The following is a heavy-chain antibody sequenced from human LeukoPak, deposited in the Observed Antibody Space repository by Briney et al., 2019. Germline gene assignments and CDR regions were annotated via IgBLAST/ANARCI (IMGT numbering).Heavy chain of an antibody. J-gene: IGHJ5*02. CDR3: ARQAFRRFDP. CDR1: GDSVSSNSVA. D-gene: IGHD2/OR15-2a*01. CDR2: TYYTSKWNN. Sequence: SQTLSLTCAISGDSVSSNSVAWNRFRQSPSRGLEWLGRTYYTSKWNNDYAESVQSRIAVNPDTSKNQFSLYLNSVTLEDTAVYYCARQAFRRFDPWGQGTLVTVSS. V-gene: IGHV6-1*01.